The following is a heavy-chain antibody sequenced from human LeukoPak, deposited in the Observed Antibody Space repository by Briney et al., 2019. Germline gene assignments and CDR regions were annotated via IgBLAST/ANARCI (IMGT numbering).Heavy chain of an antibody. Sequence: SETLSLTCTVSGGSISSSSYYWGWIRQPPGKGLEWIGSIYYSGSTYYNPSVKSRVTISVDKSKNQFSLKLSSVTAADTAVYYCARVPRSYYYYYYMDVWGKGTTVTVSS. CDR2: IYYSGST. CDR1: GGSISSSSYY. CDR3: ARVPRSYYYYYYMDV. V-gene: IGHV4-39*07. J-gene: IGHJ6*03.